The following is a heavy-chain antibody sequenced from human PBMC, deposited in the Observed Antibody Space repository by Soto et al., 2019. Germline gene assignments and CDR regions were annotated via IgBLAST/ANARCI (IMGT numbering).Heavy chain of an antibody. CDR3: ARHCSGGSCDSNTAFDI. D-gene: IGHD2-15*01. CDR1: GYTFTSYG. J-gene: IGHJ3*02. CDR2: ISAYNGNT. V-gene: IGHV1-18*01. Sequence: SVKVSCKASGYTFTSYGITWVRQAPGQGLEYMGWISAYNGNTNYAQKLQGRVTMTADTSTNTAYMELRSLRSDDTAVYYCARHCSGGSCDSNTAFDIWGQGTMVTVSS.